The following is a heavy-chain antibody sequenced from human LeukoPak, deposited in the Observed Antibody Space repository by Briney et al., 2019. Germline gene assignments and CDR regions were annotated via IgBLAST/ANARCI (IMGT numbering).Heavy chain of an antibody. V-gene: IGHV3-23*01. Sequence: PGGPLRLSCAASGFTFSSYAMSWVRKAPGKGLEWVSAISGSGAGTYYADSVKGRFTISRDNSKNTLYLQMNSLRADDTAVYYCAKGSYSSGWANRYWGQGTLVTVSS. CDR3: AKGSYSSGWANRY. J-gene: IGHJ4*02. CDR2: ISGSGAGT. CDR1: GFTFSSYA. D-gene: IGHD6-19*01.